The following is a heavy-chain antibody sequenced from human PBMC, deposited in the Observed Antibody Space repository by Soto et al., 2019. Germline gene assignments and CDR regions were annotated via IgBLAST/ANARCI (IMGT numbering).Heavy chain of an antibody. CDR1: GYRFTTYW. Sequence: PGESLKISCEGSGYRFTTYWIAWVRQMPGSGLEWMGIIYPADSDTRYSPSFQGQVTISADKSISTAYLQWSSLKASDTAMYYCARQYTSLDYWGQGTLVTVSS. V-gene: IGHV5-51*01. CDR3: ARQYTSLDY. D-gene: IGHD2-2*01. J-gene: IGHJ4*02. CDR2: IYPADSDT.